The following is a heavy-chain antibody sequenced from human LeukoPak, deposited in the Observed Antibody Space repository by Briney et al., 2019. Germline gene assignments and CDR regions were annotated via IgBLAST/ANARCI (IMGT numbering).Heavy chain of an antibody. Sequence: SVKVSCKASGGTFSSYAISWVRQAPGQGLEWMGGIIPIFGTANYAQKFQGRVTITADESTSTAYMELSSLRSEDTAVYYCARDREYYDFWSGYSYYFDYWGQGTLVTVSS. J-gene: IGHJ4*02. V-gene: IGHV1-69*13. CDR2: IIPIFGTA. D-gene: IGHD3-3*01. CDR1: GGTFSSYA. CDR3: ARDREYYDFWSGYSYYFDY.